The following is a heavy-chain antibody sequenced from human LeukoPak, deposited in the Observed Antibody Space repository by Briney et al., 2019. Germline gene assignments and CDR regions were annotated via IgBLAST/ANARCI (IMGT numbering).Heavy chain of an antibody. D-gene: IGHD2-15*01. J-gene: IGHJ4*02. CDR3: ARDGVPIVVVVAATRGYFDY. V-gene: IGHV3-30-3*01. CDR1: GFTFSSYA. Sequence: GGSLRLSCAASGFTFSSYAMHWVRQAPGKGLEWVAVISYDGSNKYYADSVKGRFTISRDNSKNTLYLQMNSLRAEDTAVYYCARDGVPIVVVVAATRGYFDYWGQGTLVTVSS. CDR2: ISYDGSNK.